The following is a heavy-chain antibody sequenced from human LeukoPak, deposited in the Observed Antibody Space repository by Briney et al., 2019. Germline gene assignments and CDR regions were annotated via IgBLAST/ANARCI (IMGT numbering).Heavy chain of an antibody. Sequence: GGSLRLSCAASGFTFSNYSMNWVRQAPGKGLEWVAVIWYDGSNKYYADSVKGRFTISRDNSKNTLYLQMNSLRAEDTAVYYCARDPARLSTVVTPDYWGQGTLVTVSS. CDR1: GFTFSNYS. J-gene: IGHJ4*02. CDR2: IWYDGSNK. D-gene: IGHD4-23*01. CDR3: ARDPARLSTVVTPDY. V-gene: IGHV3-33*08.